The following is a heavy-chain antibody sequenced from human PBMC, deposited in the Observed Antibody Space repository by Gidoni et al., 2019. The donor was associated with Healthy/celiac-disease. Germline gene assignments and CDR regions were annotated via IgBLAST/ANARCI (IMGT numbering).Heavy chain of an antibody. J-gene: IGHJ4*02. CDR3: AREFFAPNYYDSSGYYYYFDY. Sequence: QVQLQESGPGLVKPSETLSLTCTVSGGSISSYSWSWIRQPAGKGLEWIGRIYTSGSTNYNPSLKSRVTMSVDTSKNQFSLKLSSVTAADTAVYYCAREFFAPNYYDSSGYYYYFDYWGQGTLVTVSS. CDR2: IYTSGST. D-gene: IGHD3-22*01. V-gene: IGHV4-4*07. CDR1: GGSISSYS.